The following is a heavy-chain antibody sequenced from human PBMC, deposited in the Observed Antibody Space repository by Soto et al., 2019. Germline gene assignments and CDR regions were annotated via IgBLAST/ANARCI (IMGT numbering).Heavy chain of an antibody. CDR1: GFAFSDAW. CDR2: IKSKTDGGSA. D-gene: IGHD1-26*01. Sequence: GGSLRLSCAASGFAFSDAWINWVRQAPGKGLEWVGRIKSKTDGGSADYAAPVKGRFAISRDDSKNMVYLQMNSLKTEDTAVYYCTTDSRTTLPEVRFDYWGHGTLVTVSS. J-gene: IGHJ4*01. V-gene: IGHV3-15*07. CDR3: TTDSRTTLPEVRFDY.